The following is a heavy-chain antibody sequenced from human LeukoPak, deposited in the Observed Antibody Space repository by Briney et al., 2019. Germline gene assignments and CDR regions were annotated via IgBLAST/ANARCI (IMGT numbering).Heavy chain of an antibody. CDR3: ARGSIQLWPHYYFDY. CDR1: GGSISSYY. Sequence: SETLSLTCTVSGGSISSYYWSWIRQPPGKGLEWIGYIYYSGSTDYNPSLKSRVTISVDTSKNQFSLKLSSVTAAGTAVYYCARGSIQLWPHYYFDYWGQGTLVTVSS. V-gene: IGHV4-59*01. D-gene: IGHD5-18*01. J-gene: IGHJ4*02. CDR2: IYYSGST.